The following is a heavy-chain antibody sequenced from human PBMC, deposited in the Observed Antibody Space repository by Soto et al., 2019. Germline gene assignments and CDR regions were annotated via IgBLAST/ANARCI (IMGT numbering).Heavy chain of an antibody. J-gene: IGHJ4*02. V-gene: IGHV3-66*01. Sequence: GGSLRLSCAASTFTVSINYMNWVRQAPGKGLEWVSVIYSGGSTYYADSVKGRFTISRDNSKNTLYLQMNNLRAEDTAVYYCARWAPYCGGDCPFDYWGQGTLVTVSS. D-gene: IGHD2-21*01. CDR1: TFTVSINY. CDR3: ARWAPYCGGDCPFDY. CDR2: IYSGGST.